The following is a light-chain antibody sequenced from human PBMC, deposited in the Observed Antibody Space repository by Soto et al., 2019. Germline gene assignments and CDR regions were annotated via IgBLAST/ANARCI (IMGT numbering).Light chain of an antibody. Sequence: EIVLTQSPGTLSLSPGERATLSCRASQSVSSSYLAWYQQKPGQAPRLLIYGASSRATGIPDRFSGSGSGTDFTLTISRLEPEDCAVYYCQHQDTFGQGTKLEIK. V-gene: IGKV3-20*01. CDR1: QSVSSSY. CDR3: QHQDT. J-gene: IGKJ2*01. CDR2: GAS.